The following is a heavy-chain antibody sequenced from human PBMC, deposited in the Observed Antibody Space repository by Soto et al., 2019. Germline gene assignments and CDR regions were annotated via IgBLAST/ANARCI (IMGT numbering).Heavy chain of an antibody. CDR3: ARVPMGVAGVYYYYGMDV. D-gene: IGHD6-19*01. Sequence: SQTLSLTCAISGDSVSCNSAAWNWIRQSPSKGLKWLGRTYYRSKWYNDYAVSVKSRITINPDTSKNQFSLQLNSVTPEDTAVYYCARVPMGVAGVYYYYGMDVWGQGTTVTVSS. V-gene: IGHV6-1*01. CDR2: TYYRSKWYN. CDR1: GDSVSCNSAA. J-gene: IGHJ6*02.